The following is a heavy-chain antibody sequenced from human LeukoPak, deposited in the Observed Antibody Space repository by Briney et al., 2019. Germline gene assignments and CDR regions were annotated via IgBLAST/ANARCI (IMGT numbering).Heavy chain of an antibody. CDR1: GFTFSGYA. Sequence: GGSLRLSCAPSGFTFSGYAMNWVRQAPGRGLEWVAVLSSDGDYKYYADSVKGRFTISRDNSKNTVYLQMTSLRSEDTAVYYCARPGGGAIRGYLDYWGQGTLVAVSS. J-gene: IGHJ4*02. D-gene: IGHD3-10*01. V-gene: IGHV3-30*03. CDR2: LSSDGDYK. CDR3: ARPGGGAIRGYLDY.